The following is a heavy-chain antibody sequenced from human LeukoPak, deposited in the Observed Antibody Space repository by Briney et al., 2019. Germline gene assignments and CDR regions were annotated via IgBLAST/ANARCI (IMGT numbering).Heavy chain of an antibody. J-gene: IGHJ4*02. Sequence: PSETLSLTCAVYGGSFSGYYWSWIRQPPGKGLEWIGEINHSGSTNYNPSLKSRVTISVDTSKNQFSLKLSSVTAADTAVYYCARGMAVAGWIDYWGQGTLVTVSS. D-gene: IGHD6-19*01. CDR3: ARGMAVAGWIDY. CDR1: GGSFSGYY. CDR2: INHSGST. V-gene: IGHV4-34*01.